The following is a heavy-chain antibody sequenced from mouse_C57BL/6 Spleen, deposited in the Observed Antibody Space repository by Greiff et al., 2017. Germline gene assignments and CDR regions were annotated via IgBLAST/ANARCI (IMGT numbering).Heavy chain of an antibody. CDR3: ARSYYGSSWGYFDV. Sequence: QVQLQQPGAELVRPGTPVKLSCKASGYTFTSYWMHWVKQRPGQGLEWIGVIDPSDSYTNYNQKFKGKATLTVDTSSSTAYMQLSSLTSEDSAVYYCARSYYGSSWGYFDVWGTGTTVTVSS. CDR2: IDPSDSYT. V-gene: IGHV1-59*01. CDR1: GYTFTSYW. D-gene: IGHD1-1*01. J-gene: IGHJ1*03.